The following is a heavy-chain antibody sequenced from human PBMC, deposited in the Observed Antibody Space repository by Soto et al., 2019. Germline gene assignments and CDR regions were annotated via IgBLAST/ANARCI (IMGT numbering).Heavy chain of an antibody. CDR3: AGERPDGSRLDP. D-gene: IGHD6-13*01. Sequence: SETLSLTCTVSGGSISSYYWSWIRQPPGKGLEWIGYIYYSGSTYYNPSLKSRVTISVDTSKNQFSLKLSSVTAADTAVYYCAGERPDGSRLDPWGQGTQVTVSS. CDR1: GGSISSYY. V-gene: IGHV4-59*12. J-gene: IGHJ5*02. CDR2: IYYSGST.